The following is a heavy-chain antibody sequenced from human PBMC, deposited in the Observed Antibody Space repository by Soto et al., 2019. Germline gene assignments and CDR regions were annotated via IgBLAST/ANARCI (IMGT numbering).Heavy chain of an antibody. J-gene: IGHJ6*03. CDR1: GFTFSSYA. V-gene: IGHV3-23*01. CDR2: ISGSGGST. Sequence: EVQLLESGGGLVQPGGSLRLSCAASGFTFSSYAMSWVRQAPGKGLEWVSAISGSGGSTYYADSVKGRFTISRDNSKNTLDLQMNSLRAEDTAVCYCAKDEGYCSGGSCYMDYYYYYMDVWGKGTTVTVSS. CDR3: AKDEGYCSGGSCYMDYYYYYMDV. D-gene: IGHD2-15*01.